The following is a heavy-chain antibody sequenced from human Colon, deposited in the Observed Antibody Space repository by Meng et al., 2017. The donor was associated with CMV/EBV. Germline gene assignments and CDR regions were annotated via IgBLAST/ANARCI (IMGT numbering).Heavy chain of an antibody. CDR2: IIPIFGTA. CDR3: ARGHIQAVVPAAIIPGGMDV. J-gene: IGHJ6*02. V-gene: IGHV1-69*05. D-gene: IGHD2-2*02. Sequence: SVPVSCQASVGTFSSYSISWVRQAPGQGREWMGGIIPIFGTANYAQKFQGRVTITTDESTSTAYMELSSLRSEDTAVYYCARGHIQAVVPAAIIPGGMDVWGQGTTVTVSS. CDR1: VGTFSSYS.